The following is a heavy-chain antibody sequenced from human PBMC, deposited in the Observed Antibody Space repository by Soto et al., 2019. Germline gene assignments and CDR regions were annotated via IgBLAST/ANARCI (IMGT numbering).Heavy chain of an antibody. J-gene: IGHJ4*02. CDR3: ARDERIGKTTTVTTFDY. Sequence: GGSLRLSCAASGFTFSSYWMSWVRQAPGKGLEWVANIKQDGSEKYYVDSVKGRFTISRDNAKNSLYLQMNSLRAEDTAVYYCARDERIGKTTTVTTFDYWGQGTLVTVYS. D-gene: IGHD4-4*01. V-gene: IGHV3-7*01. CDR1: GFTFSSYW. CDR2: IKQDGSEK.